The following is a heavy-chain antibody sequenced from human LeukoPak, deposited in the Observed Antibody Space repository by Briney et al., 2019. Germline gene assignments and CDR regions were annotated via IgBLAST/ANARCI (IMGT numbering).Heavy chain of an antibody. V-gene: IGHV3-23*01. CDR3: VKDGGITMMGVVLDY. CDR2: ISGSGGST. D-gene: IGHD3-22*01. CDR1: GFTFSSYA. J-gene: IGHJ4*02. Sequence: GGSLRLSCAASGFTFSSYAMSWVRQAPGKGLEWVSAISGSGGSTYYADSVKGRFAISRDNSKNTLYLQMNSLRAEDTAVYYCVKDGGITMMGVVLDYWGQGTLVTVSS.